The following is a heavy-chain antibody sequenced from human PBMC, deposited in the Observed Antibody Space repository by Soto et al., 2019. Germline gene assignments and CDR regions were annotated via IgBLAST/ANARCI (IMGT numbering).Heavy chain of an antibody. J-gene: IGHJ4*02. CDR1: GYIFGEHG. CDR3: ARAPPYDRSCLPFYADH. CDR2: ISAYKGNT. V-gene: IGHV1-18*01. D-gene: IGHD3-22*01. Sequence: QIQLVQSGGEVKKPGASVKVSCKTSGYIFGEHGMSWVRQAPGQGLEWMGRISAYKGNTKYAQKMEDRVTLTTDTSTGTAYMELRSLRSDDTAIYYCARAPPYDRSCLPFYADHWGQRTLVSVSS.